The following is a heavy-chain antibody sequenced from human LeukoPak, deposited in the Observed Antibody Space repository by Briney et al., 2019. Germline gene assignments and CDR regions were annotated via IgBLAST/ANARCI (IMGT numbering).Heavy chain of an antibody. CDR1: GFTFSSYW. J-gene: IGHJ5*02. Sequence: GGSLRLSCAASGFTFSSYWMSWVRQAPGKGLEWVANIKQGGSEKYYVDSVKGRLTISRDNAKNSLYLQMNSLRAEDTAVYYCARDYMVRGVMPLFDPWGQGTLVTVSS. CDR2: IKQGGSEK. CDR3: ARDYMVRGVMPLFDP. V-gene: IGHV3-7*01. D-gene: IGHD3-10*01.